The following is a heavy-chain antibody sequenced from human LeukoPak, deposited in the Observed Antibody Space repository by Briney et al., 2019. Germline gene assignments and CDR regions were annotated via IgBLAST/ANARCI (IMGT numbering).Heavy chain of an antibody. CDR1: GGSFSGYY. J-gene: IGHJ4*02. Sequence: PSETLSLTCAVYGGSFSGYYWSWIRQPPGKGLEWIGEINHSGSTNYNPSLKSRVTISVDTSKNQFSLKLSSVTAADTAVYYCARHLLRYFEWGQGTLVTVSS. CDR3: ARHLLRYFE. V-gene: IGHV4-34*01. D-gene: IGHD3-9*01. CDR2: INHSGST.